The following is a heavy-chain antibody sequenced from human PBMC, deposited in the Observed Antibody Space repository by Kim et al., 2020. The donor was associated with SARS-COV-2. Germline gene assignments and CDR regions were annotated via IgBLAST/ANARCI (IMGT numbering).Heavy chain of an antibody. CDR3: AGDGQQGLGHWYFDL. J-gene: IGHJ2*01. D-gene: IGHD6-19*01. Sequence: NPPLKRRVTISVDTSKNQFSLKLSSVTAADTAVYYCAGDGQQGLGHWYFDLWGRGTLVTVSS. V-gene: IGHV4-59*01.